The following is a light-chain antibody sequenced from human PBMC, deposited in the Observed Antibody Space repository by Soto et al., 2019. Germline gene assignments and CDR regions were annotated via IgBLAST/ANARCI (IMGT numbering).Light chain of an antibody. CDR1: QSVGSS. V-gene: IGKV3-15*01. CDR3: QRYNSWPLT. Sequence: EIVLTQSPAALSVSPGERATLSCWASQSVGSSLNWYQQKPGQAPRLLIYDTSVRATGIPARFSGSGSGTEFTLTINSLQSEDFGVYYCQRYNSWPLTFGGGTKVEI. J-gene: IGKJ4*01. CDR2: DTS.